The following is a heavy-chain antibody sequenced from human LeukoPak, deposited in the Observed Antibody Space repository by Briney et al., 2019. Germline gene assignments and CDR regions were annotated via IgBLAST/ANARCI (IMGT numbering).Heavy chain of an antibody. CDR1: GGSISSYY. D-gene: IGHD2/OR15-2a*01. CDR3: ARLAREYYYYGMDV. CDR2: IYYSGST. Sequence: PSETLSLTCTVSGGSISSYYWSWIRQPPGKGLEWIGYIYYSGSTNYNPSLKSRVTISVDTSKNQFSLKLSSVTAADTAVYYCARLAREYYYYGMDVWGQGTTVTVSS. V-gene: IGHV4-59*08. J-gene: IGHJ6*02.